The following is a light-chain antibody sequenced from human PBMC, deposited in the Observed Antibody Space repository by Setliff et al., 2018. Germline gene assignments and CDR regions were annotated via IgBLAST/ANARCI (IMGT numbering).Light chain of an antibody. CDR2: DVN. J-gene: IGLJ1*01. Sequence: QSALTQPASVSGSPGQSITIACTGLSSDVTDYQFVSWYQQHPGKAPKLLLSDVNNRPSGVSGRFSGSKSGNTASLTISGLQAEDEADYYCCSYAGSYPYVFGTGTKVTVL. CDR3: CSYAGSYPYV. CDR1: SSDVTDYQF. V-gene: IGLV2-14*03.